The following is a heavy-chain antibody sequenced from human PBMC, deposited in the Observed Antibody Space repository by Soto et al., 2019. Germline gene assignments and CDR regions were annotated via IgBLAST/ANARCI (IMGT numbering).Heavy chain of an antibody. D-gene: IGHD2-15*01. Sequence: GESLKISCKGSGYSFTSYWIGWVRQMPGKGLEWMGIIYPGDSDTRYSPSFQGQVTISADKSISTAYLQWSSLKASDTAMYYCAGLYCSGGSYYSLFSYFDYWGQGTLVTVSS. CDR2: IYPGDSDT. V-gene: IGHV5-51*01. CDR3: AGLYCSGGSYYSLFSYFDY. J-gene: IGHJ4*02. CDR1: GYSFTSYW.